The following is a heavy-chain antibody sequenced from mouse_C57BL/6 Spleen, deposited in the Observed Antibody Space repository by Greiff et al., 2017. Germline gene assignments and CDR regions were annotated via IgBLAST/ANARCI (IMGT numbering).Heavy chain of an antibody. J-gene: IGHJ4*01. D-gene: IGHD4-1*02. CDR1: GFTFSDYG. V-gene: IGHV5-17*01. Sequence: EVQRVESGGGLVKPGGSLKLSCAASGFTFSDYGMHWVRQAPEKGLEWVAYISSGSSTIYYADTVKGRFTISRDNAKNTLFLQMTSLRSEDTAMYYCASPTGTWGYAMDYWGQGTSVTVSS. CDR3: ASPTGTWGYAMDY. CDR2: ISSGSSTI.